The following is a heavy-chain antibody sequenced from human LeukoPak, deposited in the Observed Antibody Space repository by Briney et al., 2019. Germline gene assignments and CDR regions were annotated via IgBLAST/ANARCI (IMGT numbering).Heavy chain of an antibody. CDR1: GYTFTGYY. Sequence: ASVKVSFKASGYTFTGYYMHWVRQAPGQGLEWMGWINPNSGGTNYAQKFQGRVTMTRDTSISTAYMELSRLRSDDTAVYYCARGYCSSTSCYSYYYYGMDVWGQGTTVTVSS. CDR2: INPNSGGT. CDR3: ARGYCSSTSCYSYYYYGMDV. D-gene: IGHD2-2*01. V-gene: IGHV1-2*02. J-gene: IGHJ6*02.